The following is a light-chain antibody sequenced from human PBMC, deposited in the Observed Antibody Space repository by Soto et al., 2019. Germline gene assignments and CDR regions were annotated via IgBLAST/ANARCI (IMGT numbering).Light chain of an antibody. CDR2: GNN. Sequence: QSVLTQPPSVSGAPGQRVTISCTGSSSNIGAGFDVHWYQHLPGTAPKLLIYGNNNRPSGVPDRFSGSKSGTSASLAITGLQAEDEADYYCQSYDSSLSGVVFGGGPKLTVL. V-gene: IGLV1-40*01. J-gene: IGLJ2*01. CDR3: QSYDSSLSGVV. CDR1: SSNIGAGFD.